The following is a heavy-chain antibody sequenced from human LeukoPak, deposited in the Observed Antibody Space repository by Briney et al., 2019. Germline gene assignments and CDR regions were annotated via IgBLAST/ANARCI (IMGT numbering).Heavy chain of an antibody. V-gene: IGHV5-51*01. D-gene: IGHD6-19*01. J-gene: IGHJ6*02. CDR2: IYPGDSDT. CDR3: ARLATPAVPMDV. Sequence: GESLKISCKGSGYTFTTYWIGWVRQMPGKGLEWMGTIYPGDSDTRCSPSFQGQVTISADKSISTAYLQWSSLKASDTAMYYCARLATPAVPMDVWGQGTTVTVSS. CDR1: GYTFTTYW.